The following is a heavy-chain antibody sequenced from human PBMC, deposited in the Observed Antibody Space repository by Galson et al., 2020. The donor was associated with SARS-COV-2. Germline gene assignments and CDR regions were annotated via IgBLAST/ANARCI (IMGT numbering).Heavy chain of an antibody. J-gene: IGHJ6*02. D-gene: IGHD3-3*01. CDR3: ARDRVLGFGVVIMGDGLDV. V-gene: IGHV3-21*01. Sequence: GESLKISCSASGFTFSRYSMNWVRHAPGKGLEWVCSIRTTGNDIYYTDSVKGRFTISRDNADDSLYLQMNSLRAEDTAVYYCARDRVLGFGVVIMGDGLDVWGQGTTVTVSS. CDR1: GFTFSRYS. CDR2: IRTTGNDI.